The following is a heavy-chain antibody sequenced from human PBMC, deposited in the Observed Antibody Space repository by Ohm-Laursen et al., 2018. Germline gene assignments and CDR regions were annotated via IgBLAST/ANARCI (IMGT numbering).Heavy chain of an antibody. Sequence: GASVKVSCKASGYTFTSYDINWVRQAPGQGLEWMGWINPNSGGTNYAQKFQGRVTMTRDTSISTAYMELSRLRSDDTAVYYCARIFEGYSYGYDYWGQGTLVTVSS. V-gene: IGHV1-2*02. CDR2: INPNSGGT. J-gene: IGHJ4*02. CDR3: ARIFEGYSYGYDY. D-gene: IGHD5-18*01. CDR1: GYTFTSYD.